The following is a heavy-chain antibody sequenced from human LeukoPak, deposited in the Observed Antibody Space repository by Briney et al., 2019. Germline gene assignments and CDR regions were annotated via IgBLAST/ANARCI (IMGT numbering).Heavy chain of an antibody. CDR2: ITSSSLYI. Sequence: GGSLGLPCAASGFTFSSYTMDWVRQAPGKGLEWVSSITSSSLYIYYADSVKGRFTISRDNAKNSLYLQMNSLRAEDTAVYYCARDGDDSSGYYRFYFDYWGQGTLVTVSS. J-gene: IGHJ4*02. CDR3: ARDGDDSSGYYRFYFDY. D-gene: IGHD3-22*01. CDR1: GFTFSSYT. V-gene: IGHV3-21*01.